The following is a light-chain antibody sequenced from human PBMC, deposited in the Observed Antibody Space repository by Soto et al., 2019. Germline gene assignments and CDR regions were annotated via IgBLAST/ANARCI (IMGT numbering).Light chain of an antibody. Sequence: SYELTQPPSVSVAPGQTARSTCGGNNIGSKSVHWYQQKPGQAPVLVVYDDSDRPSGIPERFSGSNSGNTATLTISRVEAGDEADYYCQVWDSSSDHLYVLGTGTKVTVL. J-gene: IGLJ1*01. CDR3: QVWDSSSDHLYV. CDR2: DDS. V-gene: IGLV3-21*02. CDR1: NIGSKS.